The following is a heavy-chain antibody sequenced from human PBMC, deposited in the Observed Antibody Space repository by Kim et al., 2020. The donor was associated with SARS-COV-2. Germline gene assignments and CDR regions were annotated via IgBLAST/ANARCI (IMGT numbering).Heavy chain of an antibody. V-gene: IGHV3-23*01. D-gene: IGHD3-10*01. J-gene: IGHJ2*01. Sequence: STTSADAGKGRFTISRDNSKNTLCLQMNSLRAEDTAIYYCAKDRGHWYFDLWGRGTLVTVSS. CDR2: ST. CDR3: AKDRGHWYFDL.